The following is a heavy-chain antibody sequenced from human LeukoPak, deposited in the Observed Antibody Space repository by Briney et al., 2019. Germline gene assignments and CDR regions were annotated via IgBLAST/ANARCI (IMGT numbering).Heavy chain of an antibody. CDR2: IDDDGAGT. D-gene: IGHD5-12*01. Sequence: GGSLRLSCAASGFPFSGYWMHWVRQAPGKGLVWVSRIDDDGAGTTYADSVKGRFTISRGNAKDTLYLQMNSLRVEDTAVYYCARSVSGYDAWGQGTLVTVSS. J-gene: IGHJ5*02. CDR3: ARSVSGYDA. V-gene: IGHV3-74*01. CDR1: GFPFSGYW.